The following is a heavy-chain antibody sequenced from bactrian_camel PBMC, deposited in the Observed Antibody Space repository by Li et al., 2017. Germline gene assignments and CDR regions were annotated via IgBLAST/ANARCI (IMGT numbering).Heavy chain of an antibody. CDR3: AAEMGLMLRCSKRTTFRY. D-gene: IGHD3*01. Sequence: QVQLVESGGGSVQPGESLRLSCTASGYTSSNYCMAWFRQTPGNEREGIATIDMAGDTTYSDSVKGRFTISQDNTKNTVYLQMNSLKPEDTAMYYCAAEMGLMLRCSKRTTFRYWGQGTQVTVS. J-gene: IGHJ6*01. CDR1: GYTSSNYC. V-gene: IGHV3S53*01. CDR2: IDMAGDT.